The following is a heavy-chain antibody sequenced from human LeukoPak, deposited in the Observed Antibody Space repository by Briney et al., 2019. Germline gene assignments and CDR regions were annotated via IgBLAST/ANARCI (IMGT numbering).Heavy chain of an antibody. Sequence: SVKVSCKASGDTFSSHTINWVRQAPGQGLEWMGRIIPFIGVTKYAQKFQARVTITADKSTSTAYMEPSSLKSEDTAVYYCARGYCTSTTCYMYNWLDPWGQGTLVTVSS. J-gene: IGHJ5*02. CDR3: ARGYCTSTTCYMYNWLDP. CDR2: IIPFIGVT. V-gene: IGHV1-69*02. D-gene: IGHD2-2*02. CDR1: GDTFSSHT.